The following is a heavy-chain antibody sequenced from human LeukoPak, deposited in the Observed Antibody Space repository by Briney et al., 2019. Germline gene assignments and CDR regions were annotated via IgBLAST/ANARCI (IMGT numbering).Heavy chain of an antibody. Sequence: GGSLRLSCAASGFTFSSYAMSWVRQAPGKGLEGVSAIGTAGDTYYPGSVKGRFTISRENAKNSLYLQMNSLRAGDTAVYYCARAHYDFWSGYYYFDYWGQGTLVTVSS. D-gene: IGHD3-3*01. CDR1: GFTFSSYA. J-gene: IGHJ4*02. CDR3: ARAHYDFWSGYYYFDY. V-gene: IGHV3-13*01. CDR2: IGTAGDT.